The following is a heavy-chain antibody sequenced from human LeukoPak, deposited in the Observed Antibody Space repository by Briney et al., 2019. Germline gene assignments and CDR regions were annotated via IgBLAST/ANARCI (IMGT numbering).Heavy chain of an antibody. CDR1: GGSISSSSYY. V-gene: IGHV4-39*07. CDR3: ARDGGMYSSGWYGGFDY. CDR2: IYYSGST. D-gene: IGHD6-19*01. Sequence: SETLSLTCTVSGGSISSSSYYWGWIRQPPGKGLEWIGSIYYSGSTYYNPSLKSRVTISVDTSKNQFSLKLSSVTAADTAVYYCARDGGMYSSGWYGGFDYWGQGTLVTVSS. J-gene: IGHJ4*02.